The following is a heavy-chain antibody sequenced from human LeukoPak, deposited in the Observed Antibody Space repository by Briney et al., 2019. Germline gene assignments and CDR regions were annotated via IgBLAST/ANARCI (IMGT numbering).Heavy chain of an antibody. CDR2: ISSSGSAT. J-gene: IGHJ3*02. CDR3: ARALSPDYYDSSNDAFDI. V-gene: IGHV3-48*03. CDR1: RFTFSSYE. Sequence: GGSLILSCAASRFTFSSYEMMWVRQAPGKGLEWVSYISSSGSATYYADSVKGRFTISRDNSKNTLYLQMNSLRAEDTAVYYCARALSPDYYDSSNDAFDIWGQGTMVTVSS. D-gene: IGHD3-22*01.